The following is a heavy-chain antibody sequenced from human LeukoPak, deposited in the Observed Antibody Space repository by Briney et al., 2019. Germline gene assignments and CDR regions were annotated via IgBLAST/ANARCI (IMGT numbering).Heavy chain of an antibody. CDR3: ARPSSSWYPPYYYYGMDV. D-gene: IGHD6-13*01. CDR1: GYTFTIYD. V-gene: IGHV1-8*01. Sequence: AAVTVSCTASGYTFTIYDIDWVRQAPGQGNEWMGWMNPNSGNTGYAQKFQGRVTMTRNTSISKAYMELSSLRSEDTAVYYCARPSSSWYPPYYYYGMDVWGQGTTVTVSS. J-gene: IGHJ6*02. CDR2: MNPNSGNT.